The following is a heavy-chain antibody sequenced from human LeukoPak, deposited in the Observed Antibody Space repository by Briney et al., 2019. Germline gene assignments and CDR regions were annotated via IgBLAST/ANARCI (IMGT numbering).Heavy chain of an antibody. CDR1: GGSISSCY. CDR3: AREVLYCTNGVCYTASLDY. CDR2: INHSGST. J-gene: IGHJ4*02. D-gene: IGHD2-8*01. V-gene: IGHV4-34*01. Sequence: SETLSLTCTVSGGSISSCYWSWIRQPPGKGLEWIGEINHSGSTNYNPSLKSRVTISVDTSKNQFSLKLSSVTAADTAVYYCAREVLYCTNGVCYTASLDYWGQGTLVTVSS.